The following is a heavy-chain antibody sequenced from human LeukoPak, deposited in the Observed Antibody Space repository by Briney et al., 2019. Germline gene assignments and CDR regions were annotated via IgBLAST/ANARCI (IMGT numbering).Heavy chain of an antibody. Sequence: PSETLSLTCSVSGGSISFYYWSWIRQPAGKGLEWIGRIYTSGTTNYNPSLKSRVTMSVDTSKNQFSLKLSSVTAADTAVYYCARRGKQQLVHWGQGTLVTVSS. CDR2: IYTSGTT. CDR3: ARRGKQQLVH. D-gene: IGHD6-13*01. V-gene: IGHV4-4*07. J-gene: IGHJ4*02. CDR1: GGSISFYY.